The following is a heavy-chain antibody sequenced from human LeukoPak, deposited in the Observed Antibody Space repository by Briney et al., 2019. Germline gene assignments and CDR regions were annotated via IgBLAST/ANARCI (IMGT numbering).Heavy chain of an antibody. D-gene: IGHD1-26*01. V-gene: IGHV4-39*01. J-gene: IGHJ4*02. CDR2: IYQSGSI. CDR3: ARQIARGLWAFDS. Sequence: SEALSLTCSVSGASISSADHWWAGIRQPPGRGLEWIGSIYQSGSIYYNPSLKSRLTISIETYRNQFSLRLNSLTAAETAVYYCARQIARGLWAFDSWGQGSLVTVTS. CDR1: GASISSADHW.